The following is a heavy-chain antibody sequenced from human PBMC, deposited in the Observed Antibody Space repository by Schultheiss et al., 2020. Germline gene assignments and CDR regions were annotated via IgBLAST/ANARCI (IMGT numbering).Heavy chain of an antibody. Sequence: GESLKISCAASGFTFSDHYMDWVRQAPGKGLVWVSRINSDGSSTTYADSVKGRFTISRDNSKNTLYLQMNSLRAEDTAVYYCARVRSSSGWLIDYWGQGTLVTVSS. D-gene: IGHD6-19*01. CDR3: ARVRSSSGWLIDY. J-gene: IGHJ4*02. V-gene: IGHV3-74*01. CDR2: INSDGSST. CDR1: GFTFSDHY.